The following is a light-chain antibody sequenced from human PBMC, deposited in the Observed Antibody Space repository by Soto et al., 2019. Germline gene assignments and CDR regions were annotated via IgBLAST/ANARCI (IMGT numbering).Light chain of an antibody. CDR3: QQYNDNRT. CDR2: KAS. V-gene: IGKV1-5*03. CDR1: QSISSW. J-gene: IGKJ4*02. Sequence: DIQMTQSPSTLSASVGDRVTITCRASQSISSWLAWYQQKPGQAPKLLIYKASTLQSGVPSRFSGSGSGTEFTLAISSLQFDDYTTYSYQQYNDNRTF.